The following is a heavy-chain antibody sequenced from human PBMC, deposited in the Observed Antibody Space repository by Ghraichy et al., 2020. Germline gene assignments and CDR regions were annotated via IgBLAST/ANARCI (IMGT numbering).Heavy chain of an antibody. J-gene: IGHJ4*02. CDR1: GFTFSSDW. CDR3: ARALWSGYDY. V-gene: IGHV3-7*01. D-gene: IGHD3-3*01. CDR2: IKQDGSEN. Sequence: GGSLRLSCAVSGFTFSSDWMTWVRQAPGKGLEWMANIKQDGSENHYVDSVKGRFTISRDNAKNSLYLQMNSLRAEDTAVYYCARALWSGYDYWGQGTLVTVSS.